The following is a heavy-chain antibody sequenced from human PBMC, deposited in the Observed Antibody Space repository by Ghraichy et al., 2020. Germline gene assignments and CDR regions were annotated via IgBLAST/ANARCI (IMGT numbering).Heavy chain of an antibody. J-gene: IGHJ3*02. CDR3: AKDSGSYFFSAGRGNDAFDI. V-gene: IGHV3-23*01. CDR2: ISGSGGST. CDR1: GFTFSSYA. Sequence: GSLNISCAASGFTFSSYAMSWVRQAPGKGLEWVSAISGSGGSTYYADSVKGRFTISRDNSKNTLYLQMNSLRAEDTAVYYCAKDSGSYFFSAGRGNDAFDIWGQGTMVTVSS. D-gene: IGHD1-26*01.